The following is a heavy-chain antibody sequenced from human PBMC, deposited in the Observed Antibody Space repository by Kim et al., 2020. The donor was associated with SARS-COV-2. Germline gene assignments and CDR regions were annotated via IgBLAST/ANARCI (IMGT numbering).Heavy chain of an antibody. CDR3: ARHTKEEQHLVRGFDN. CDR2: MYKSGST. Sequence: TLSLTCTVSGGSVSSGSYYWGWIRQPPGKGLEWIGLMYKSGSTYYNPSLKSRVTISIDTSKNQFSLKLSSVTAADTAVYYCARHTKEEQHLVRGFDNWGQGSLVTFSS. CDR1: GGSVSSGSYY. V-gene: IGHV4-39*01. J-gene: IGHJ4*02. D-gene: IGHD6-13*01.